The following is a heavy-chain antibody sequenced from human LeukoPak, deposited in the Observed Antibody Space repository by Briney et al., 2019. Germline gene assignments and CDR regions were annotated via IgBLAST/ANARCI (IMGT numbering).Heavy chain of an antibody. CDR3: ANTAVFGSSGYYLRHFDY. CDR2: ISGSGGST. Sequence: SGGSLRPSCAASGFTFSRYAISWVRQAPGKGLEWVSAISGSGGSTYYADSVKGRFTISRDNSKNTLYLQMNSLRAEDTAVYYCANTAVFGSSGYYLRHFDYWGQGTLVTVSS. V-gene: IGHV3-23*01. D-gene: IGHD3-22*01. CDR1: GFTFSRYA. J-gene: IGHJ4*02.